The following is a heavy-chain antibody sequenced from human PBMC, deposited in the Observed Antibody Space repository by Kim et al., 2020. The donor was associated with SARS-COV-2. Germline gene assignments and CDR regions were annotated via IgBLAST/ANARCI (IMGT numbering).Heavy chain of an antibody. CDR1: GFTFTSSA. D-gene: IGHD3-9*01. Sequence: SVKVSCKASGFTFTSSAVQWVRQARGQRLEWIGWIVVGSGNTNYAQKFQERVTITRDMSTSTAYMELSSLRSEDTAVYYCAAGPLRYFDWFHYYYYYGMDVWGQGTTVTVSS. J-gene: IGHJ6*02. CDR2: IVVGSGNT. V-gene: IGHV1-58*01. CDR3: AAGPLRYFDWFHYYYYYGMDV.